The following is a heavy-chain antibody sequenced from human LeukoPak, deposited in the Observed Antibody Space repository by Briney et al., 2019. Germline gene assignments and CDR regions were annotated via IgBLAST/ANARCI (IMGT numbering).Heavy chain of an antibody. CDR3: AKDQYPRVGATLFGY. Sequence: GGSLRLSCAASGFTFSSYAMSWVRQAPGKGLEWVSAISGSGGSTYYADSVKGRFTISRDNSKNTLYLQMNSLRAEDTAVYYCAKDQYPRVGATLFGYWGQGTLVTVSS. CDR1: GFTFSSYA. J-gene: IGHJ4*02. CDR2: ISGSGGST. D-gene: IGHD1-26*01. V-gene: IGHV3-23*01.